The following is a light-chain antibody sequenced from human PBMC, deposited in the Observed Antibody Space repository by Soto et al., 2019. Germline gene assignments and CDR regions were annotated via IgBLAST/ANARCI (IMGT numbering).Light chain of an antibody. CDR2: GAS. CDR1: QTVIRNY. CDR3: QQYNNWPKT. V-gene: IGKV3-20*01. Sequence: EIVLTQSPGTLSLSPGERATLSCRASQTVIRNYLAWHQQKPGQTPRLLVYGASRRATGIPDRVRGSGSGKDFTLTISRLEPEDFAVYYCQQYNNWPKTFGQGTKVDIK. J-gene: IGKJ1*01.